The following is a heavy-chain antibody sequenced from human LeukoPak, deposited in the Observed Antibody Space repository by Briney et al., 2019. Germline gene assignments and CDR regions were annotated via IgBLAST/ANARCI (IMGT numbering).Heavy chain of an antibody. D-gene: IGHD2-2*01. CDR3: ARAKDCSSITCPFDI. V-gene: IGHV3-43*02. CDR2: ISGDGGST. J-gene: IGHJ3*02. CDR1: GFTFDDYA. Sequence: GGSLRLSCAASGFTFDDYAMHWVRQAPGKGLEWVSLISGDGGSTYYADSVKGRFSISRDNGRNSLYLQMNSLRAEDTALYYCARAKDCSSITCPFDIWGQGTMVTVSS.